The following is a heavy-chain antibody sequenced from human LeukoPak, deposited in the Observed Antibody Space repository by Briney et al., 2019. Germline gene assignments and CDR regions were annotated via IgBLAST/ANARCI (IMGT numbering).Heavy chain of an antibody. D-gene: IGHD1-26*01. Sequence: ASVKVSCKASGGTFSSYAISWVRQAPGQGLEWMGWMSAYNGNTNYAQKLQGRVTMTTDTSTSTAYMELRSLRSDDTAVYYCARGGIVGAVHNTYYFDYWGQGTLVTVSS. CDR1: GGTFSSYA. V-gene: IGHV1-18*01. CDR2: MSAYNGNT. J-gene: IGHJ4*02. CDR3: ARGGIVGAVHNTYYFDY.